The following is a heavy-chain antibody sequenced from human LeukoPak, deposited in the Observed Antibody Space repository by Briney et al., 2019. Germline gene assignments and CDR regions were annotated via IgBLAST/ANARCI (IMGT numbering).Heavy chain of an antibody. D-gene: IGHD6-13*01. CDR1: GGTFSSYA. CDR2: IIPIFGTA. J-gene: IGHJ6*03. CDR3: ARSIGAAGYMDV. Sequence: SVKVSCKASGGTFSSYAISWVRQAPGQGLEWMGGIIPIFGTANYAQKFQGRVRIIADESTSTAYMELSSLSSEATAVYYCARSIGAAGYMDVWDKGTTVTVSS. V-gene: IGHV1-69*13.